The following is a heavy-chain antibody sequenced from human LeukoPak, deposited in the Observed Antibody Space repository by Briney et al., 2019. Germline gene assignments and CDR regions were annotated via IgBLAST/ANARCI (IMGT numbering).Heavy chain of an antibody. CDR2: ISSIRNYI. Sequence: GGSLRLSCAASKFTFSDYSMSWVRQAPGKGLEWVSSISSIRNYIYYADSVKGRFTVSRDNAKNSLYLQMNSLRAEDTAVYYCAKGGGSSFKGIYFDYWGQGTLVTVSS. D-gene: IGHD4-23*01. J-gene: IGHJ4*02. V-gene: IGHV3-21*01. CDR3: AKGGGSSFKGIYFDY. CDR1: KFTFSDYS.